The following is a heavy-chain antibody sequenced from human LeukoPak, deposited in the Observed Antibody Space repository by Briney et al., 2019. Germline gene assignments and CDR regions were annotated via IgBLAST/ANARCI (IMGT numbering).Heavy chain of an antibody. Sequence: GGSLRLSCAASGFTFSSYAMSWVRQAPGKGLEWVSAISGSGGSTYYADSVKGRFTISRDNSKNTLYLQMNSLRAEDTAVYYCAKGGVETAMVTFGYYFDYWGQGTLVTVSS. V-gene: IGHV3-23*01. J-gene: IGHJ4*02. D-gene: IGHD5-18*01. CDR3: AKGGVETAMVTFGYYFDY. CDR1: GFTFSSYA. CDR2: ISGSGGST.